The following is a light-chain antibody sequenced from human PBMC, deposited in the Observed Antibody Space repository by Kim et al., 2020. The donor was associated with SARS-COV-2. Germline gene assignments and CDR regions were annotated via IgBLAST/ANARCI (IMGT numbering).Light chain of an antibody. CDR3: QHYYNWART. V-gene: IGKV3-15*01. CDR2: DVS. CDR1: QNVRET. Sequence: VSPGERATLSRRTSQNVRETVAWYKQKPGQAPRLFIYDVSTRATGIPARFSGSGSGTDFSLTISSLESEDFAVYYCQHYYNWARTFGQGTKVEIK. J-gene: IGKJ1*01.